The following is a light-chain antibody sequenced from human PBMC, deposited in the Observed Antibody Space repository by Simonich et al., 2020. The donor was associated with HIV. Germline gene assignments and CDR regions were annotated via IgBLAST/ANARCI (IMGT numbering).Light chain of an antibody. CDR1: QSVLYSSNNKNY. J-gene: IGKJ2*01. Sequence: DIVMTQSPDSLAVSLGERATINCKSSQSVLYSSNNKNYLAWYQQKAGQPPKLLIYWASTREDGVPDRFSGSGSGTDFNLTISSLQAEDVAVYYCQQYYDTPYTFGQGTKLEIK. CDR3: QQYYDTPYT. V-gene: IGKV4-1*01. CDR2: WAS.